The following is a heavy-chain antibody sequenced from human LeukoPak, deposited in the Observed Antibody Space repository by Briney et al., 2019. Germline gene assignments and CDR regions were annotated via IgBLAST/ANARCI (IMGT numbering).Heavy chain of an antibody. CDR3: AKEWDYYDSSGYYGLPDY. V-gene: IGHV3-23*01. CDR1: GFTFSNYA. CDR2: ISGSGDTT. D-gene: IGHD3-22*01. J-gene: IGHJ4*02. Sequence: PGGSLRLSCAASGFTFSNYAMRWVRQAPGKGLEWVSGISGSGDTTYDADSVKGRFTISRDNSKNTLYLQMNSLRAEDTALYYCAKEWDYYDSSGYYGLPDYWGQGTLVTVSS.